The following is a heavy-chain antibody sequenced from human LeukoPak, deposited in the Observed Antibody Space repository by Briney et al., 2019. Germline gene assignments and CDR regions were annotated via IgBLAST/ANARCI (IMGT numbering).Heavy chain of an antibody. V-gene: IGHV1-8*01. CDR3: ARVAWGVAVDEEDWFDP. J-gene: IGHJ5*02. CDR1: GYTFTSYD. CDR2: MNPNSGNT. D-gene: IGHD6-19*01. Sequence: ASVKVSCKASGYTFTSYDINWVRQATGQGLEWMGWMNPNSGNTGYAQKFQGRVTMTRNTSISTAYMELSSLRSEDMAVYYCARVAWGVAVDEEDWFDPWGQGTLVTVSS.